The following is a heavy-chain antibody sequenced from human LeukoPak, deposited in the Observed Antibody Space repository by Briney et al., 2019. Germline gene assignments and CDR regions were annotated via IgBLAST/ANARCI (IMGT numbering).Heavy chain of an antibody. CDR2: IYYSGST. J-gene: IGHJ4*02. D-gene: IGHD3-9*01. CDR1: GGYIGSSSYY. Sequence: SETLSLTCTVSGGYIGSSSYYWGWIRQPPGKGLEWIGSIYYSGSTYYNPSLKSRVTISVDTSKNQFSLKLSSVTAADTAVYYCARDIYYDILTGYYHLFDYWGQGTLVTVSS. V-gene: IGHV4-39*07. CDR3: ARDIYYDILTGYYHLFDY.